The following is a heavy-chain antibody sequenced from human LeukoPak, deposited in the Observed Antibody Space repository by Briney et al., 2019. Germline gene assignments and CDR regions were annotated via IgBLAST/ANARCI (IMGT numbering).Heavy chain of an antibody. D-gene: IGHD7-27*01. CDR1: GFTFSSYS. Sequence: GGSLRLSCAASGFTFSSYSMNWVRQAPGKGLEWVSSISSSSSYIYYADSVKGRFTISRDNAKNSLYLRMNSLRAEDTAVYYCARDTPRGDFDYWGQGTLVTVSS. V-gene: IGHV3-21*01. J-gene: IGHJ4*02. CDR3: ARDTPRGDFDY. CDR2: ISSSSSYI.